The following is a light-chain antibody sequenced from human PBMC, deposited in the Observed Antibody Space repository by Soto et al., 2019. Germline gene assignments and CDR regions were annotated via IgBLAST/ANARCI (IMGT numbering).Light chain of an antibody. CDR1: QAISTW. Sequence: DIQMTQSPSSVSASVGARVTITCRARQAISTWLAWYQQKPGKAPKLLIYAASNLQTGVPSRFTGSGSGTDFTLTTSSPQPEDFATYYWQQANSYPRTFGQGTKGEIK. J-gene: IGKJ1*01. CDR3: QQANSYPRT. CDR2: AAS. V-gene: IGKV1D-12*01.